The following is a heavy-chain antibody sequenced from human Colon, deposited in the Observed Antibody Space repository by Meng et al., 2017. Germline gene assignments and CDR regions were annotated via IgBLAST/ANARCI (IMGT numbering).Heavy chain of an antibody. CDR2: ISRSDSST. J-gene: IGHJ4*02. Sequence: EVYRVESGGGLVQPGGSLSLFCAASGFTFSNYAVSWVRQAPGKGLEWVSSISRSDSSTYYIDSVKGRFTVSRDTSKNTLYLQMNSLRADDSAVYYCAKLVGDPFVWGQGTLVTVSS. CDR1: GFTFSNYA. V-gene: IGHV3-23*04. CDR3: AKLVGDPFV. D-gene: IGHD6-6*01.